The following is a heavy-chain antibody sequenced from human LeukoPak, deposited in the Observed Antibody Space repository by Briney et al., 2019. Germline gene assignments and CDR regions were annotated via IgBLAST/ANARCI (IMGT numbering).Heavy chain of an antibody. J-gene: IGHJ4*02. CDR1: GFTFSSYD. D-gene: IGHD4-17*01. V-gene: IGHV3-13*01. Sequence: GGSLRLSCAASGFTFSSYDMHWVRQATGKGLEWVSAIGTAGDTYYPGSVKGRFTISRENAKNSLYLQMNSLRAGDTAVYYCARGKMTTVEFDYWGQGTLVTVSS. CDR2: IGTAGDT. CDR3: ARGKMTTVEFDY.